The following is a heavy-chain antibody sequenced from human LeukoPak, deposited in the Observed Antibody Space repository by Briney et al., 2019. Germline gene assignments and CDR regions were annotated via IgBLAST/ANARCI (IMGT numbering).Heavy chain of an antibody. CDR1: GFTFSSYG. D-gene: IGHD4-17*01. CDR3: ARDRSTVTALDY. CDR2: IWYDGSNK. J-gene: IGHJ4*02. V-gene: IGHV3-33*01. Sequence: PGGSLRLSCAASGFTFSSYGIHWVRQAPGKGLEWVAVIWYDGSNKYYADSVKGRFTISRDNSKNTLYLQMNGLRAEDTAVYYCARDRSTVTALDYWGQGTLVTVSS.